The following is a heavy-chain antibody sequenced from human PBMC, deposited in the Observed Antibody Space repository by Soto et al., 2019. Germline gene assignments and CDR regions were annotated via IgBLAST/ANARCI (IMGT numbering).Heavy chain of an antibody. D-gene: IGHD3-3*01. CDR3: AREGRFLECLSGFDY. CDR2: IYYSGST. V-gene: IGHV4-30-4*01. Sequence: PSETLSLTCTVSGGSISSGEYYWSWIRQPPGKGLEWIGHIYYSGSTYYNPSLKSRVTISVDTSKNQFSLKLSSVTAADTAVYYCAREGRFLECLSGFDYWGQGTLVTVYS. CDR1: GGSISSGEYY. J-gene: IGHJ4*02.